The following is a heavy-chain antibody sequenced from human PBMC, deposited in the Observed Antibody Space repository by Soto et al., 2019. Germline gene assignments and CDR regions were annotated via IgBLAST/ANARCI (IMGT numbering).Heavy chain of an antibody. Sequence: ASVKVSFKASGYTFTSYAMHWVRQAPGQKLEWKGWINAGNGIANYAQKFQGRVTITADKSTSTAYMELSSLRSEDTAVYYCARNYYDSSGLRGLDYYYGMDVWGQGTTVTVSS. D-gene: IGHD3-22*01. J-gene: IGHJ6*02. V-gene: IGHV1-3*01. CDR2: INAGNGIA. CDR1: GYTFTSYA. CDR3: ARNYYDSSGLRGLDYYYGMDV.